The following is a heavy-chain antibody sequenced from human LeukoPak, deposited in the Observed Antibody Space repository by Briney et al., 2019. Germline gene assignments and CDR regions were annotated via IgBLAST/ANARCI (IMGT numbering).Heavy chain of an antibody. J-gene: IGHJ6*02. CDR3: ARDPPYDSGVGDYYYYGMDV. Sequence: SVKVSCKASGGTFSSYAISWVRQAPGQGLEWMGRIIPIFGIANYAQKFQGGVTITADKSTSTAYMELSSLRSEDTAVYYCARDPPYDSGVGDYYYYGMDVWGQGTTVTVSS. CDR2: IIPIFGIA. CDR1: GGTFSSYA. V-gene: IGHV1-69*04. D-gene: IGHD3-3*01.